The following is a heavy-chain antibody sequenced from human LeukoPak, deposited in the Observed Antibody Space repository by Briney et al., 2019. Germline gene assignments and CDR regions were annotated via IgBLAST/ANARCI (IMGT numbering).Heavy chain of an antibody. J-gene: IGHJ3*02. V-gene: IGHV3-30*18. CDR3: AKDRIAAAEGNAFDI. D-gene: IGHD6-13*01. Sequence: PGGSLRLSCAASGFTFSGYGMHWVRQAPGKGLEWVAVISYDGSNKYYADSVKGRFTISRDNSKNTLYLQMNSLRAEDTAVYYCAKDRIAAAEGNAFDIWGQGTMVTVSS. CDR1: GFTFSGYG. CDR2: ISYDGSNK.